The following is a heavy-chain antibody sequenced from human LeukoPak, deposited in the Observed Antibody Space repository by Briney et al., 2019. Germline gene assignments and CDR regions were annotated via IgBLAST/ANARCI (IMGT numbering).Heavy chain of an antibody. CDR1: GYTFTSYA. J-gene: IGHJ4*02. V-gene: IGHV1-2*02. CDR3: ARDRYGDGFDHLDY. Sequence: ASVKLSCKASGYTFTSYAIHWVRQAPGQGLEWMGWITPSGGTNYPQKFQGRVAITWDTSITTAYMDLSRLTSDDTAVYYCARDRYGDGFDHLDYWGQGALVTVSS. CDR2: ITPSGGT. D-gene: IGHD5-24*01.